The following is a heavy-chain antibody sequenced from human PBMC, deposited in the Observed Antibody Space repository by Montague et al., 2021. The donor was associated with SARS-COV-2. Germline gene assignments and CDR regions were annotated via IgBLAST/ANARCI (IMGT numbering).Heavy chain of an antibody. V-gene: IGHV4-39*07. CDR1: GGSIANSHKY. CDR2: ILYSGTP. Sequence: SETLSLTCTVSGGSIANSHKYWGWVRQPPGKGLEWIGSILYSGTPYYHPSLTARVTISLDTSKNQFSLKMCSVTAADTAIYFCGAGGDSVKAGDYWGQGTLVTVSS. D-gene: IGHD3-16*01. CDR3: GAGGDSVKAGDY. J-gene: IGHJ4*02.